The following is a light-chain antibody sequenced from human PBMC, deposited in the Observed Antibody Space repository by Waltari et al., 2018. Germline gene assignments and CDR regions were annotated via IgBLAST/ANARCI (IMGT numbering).Light chain of an antibody. V-gene: IGKV3-15*01. CDR1: ETVYSN. CDR3: QQYNKWPPLT. CDR2: GAS. Sequence: EIVMTQSPATLSASPGERATLSCRASETVYSNLAWYQQKPGQAPRLLSYGASTRATGVPARFSGSGSGTVFTLTINSLQSEDFAVYYCQQYNKWPPLTFGQGTKVEIK. J-gene: IGKJ1*01.